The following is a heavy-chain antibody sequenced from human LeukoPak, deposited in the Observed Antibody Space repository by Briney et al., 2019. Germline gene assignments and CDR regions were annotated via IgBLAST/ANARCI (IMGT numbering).Heavy chain of an antibody. CDR2: IYYSGRT. CDR3: AGHFYCSGGSCYSNWFDP. Sequence: SQTLSLTCTVSGGSISSGDYYWRWLRQPPGKGLEWIGYIYYSGRTYYNPSLNSRVTISVDTPKNQFSLKLSSVTAADTAVYYCAGHFYCSGGSCYSNWFDPWGQGTLVTVSS. D-gene: IGHD2-15*01. J-gene: IGHJ5*02. CDR1: GGSISSGDYY. V-gene: IGHV4-30-4*08.